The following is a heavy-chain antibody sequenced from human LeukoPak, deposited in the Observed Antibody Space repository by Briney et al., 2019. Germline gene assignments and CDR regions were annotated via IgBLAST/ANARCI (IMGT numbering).Heavy chain of an antibody. V-gene: IGHV4-34*01. CDR2: INHSGST. Sequence: SETLSLTCAVYGGSFSGYYWSWIRQPPGKGLEWIGEINHSGSTNYNPSLKSRVTISVDTSKNQFSLKLSSVAAADTAVYYCATLITIFGALDPWGQGTLVTVSS. D-gene: IGHD3-3*01. J-gene: IGHJ5*02. CDR3: ATLITIFGALDP. CDR1: GGSFSGYY.